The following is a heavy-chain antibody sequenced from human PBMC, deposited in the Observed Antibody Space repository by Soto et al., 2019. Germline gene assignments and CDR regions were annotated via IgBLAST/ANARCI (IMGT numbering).Heavy chain of an antibody. J-gene: IGHJ3*02. Sequence: ASVKVSCKASGYTFTSYAMHWVRQAPGQRLEWMGWINAGNGNTKYSQKFQGRVTITRDTSASTAYMELSSLRSEDTAVYYCARVEIYNWNDAYDAFDIWGQGTMVTVSS. V-gene: IGHV1-3*01. CDR2: INAGNGNT. CDR1: GYTFTSYA. CDR3: ARVEIYNWNDAYDAFDI. D-gene: IGHD1-20*01.